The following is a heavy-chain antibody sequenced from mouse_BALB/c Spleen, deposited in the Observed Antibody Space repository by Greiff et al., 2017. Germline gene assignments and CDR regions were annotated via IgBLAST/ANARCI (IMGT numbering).Heavy chain of an antibody. J-gene: IGHJ4*01. CDR1: GFTFSSYA. V-gene: IGHV5-6-5*01. Sequence: DVMLVESGGGLVKPGGSLKLSCAASGFTFSSYAMSWVRQTPEKRLEWFASINSGGSTYYPDSVKGRFTISRDNARNILYLQMSSLRSEDTAMYYCAREATDYAMGYWGQGTTVTVSA. CDR2: INSGGST. CDR3: AREATDYAMGY. D-gene: IGHD4-1*02.